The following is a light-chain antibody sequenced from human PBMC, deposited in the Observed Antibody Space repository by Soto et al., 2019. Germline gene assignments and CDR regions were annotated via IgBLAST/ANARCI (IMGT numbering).Light chain of an antibody. Sequence: QSVLTQPPSVSGAPGQRVTISCTGSSSNIGAGYDVHWYQQRPETAPKILIFGNINRPYGGPDRVSGSKSGTSASLDITGLQAEDEGDYYCQSYDSTLSARYVFGTGTKVTVL. CDR1: SSNIGAGYD. V-gene: IGLV1-40*01. CDR2: GNI. CDR3: QSYDSTLSARYV. J-gene: IGLJ1*01.